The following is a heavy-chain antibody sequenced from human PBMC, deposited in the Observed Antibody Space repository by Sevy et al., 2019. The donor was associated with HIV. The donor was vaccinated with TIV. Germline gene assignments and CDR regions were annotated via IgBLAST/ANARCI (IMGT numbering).Heavy chain of an antibody. J-gene: IGHJ4*02. CDR3: ARVGGDYVCGSYRV. CDR2: ISYDGSNK. Sequence: GGSLRLSCAASGFTFSSYDMHWVRQAPGKGLEWVAVISYDGSNKYYADSVKGRFTISRDNSKNTLYLQMNSLRAEDTAVYYCARVGGDYVCGSYRVWGQGTLVTVSS. CDR1: GFTFSSYD. D-gene: IGHD3-16*02. V-gene: IGHV3-30-3*01.